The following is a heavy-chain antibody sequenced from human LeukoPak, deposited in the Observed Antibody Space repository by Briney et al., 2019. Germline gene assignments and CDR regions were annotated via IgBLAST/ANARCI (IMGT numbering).Heavy chain of an antibody. J-gene: IGHJ6*02. V-gene: IGHV1-18*01. Sequence: ASVKVSRKASGYTFTSYGISWVRQAPGQGLEWMGWISAYNGNTNYAQKLQGRVTMTTDTSTSTAYMELRSLRSDDTAVYYCARERPGSSWYTDNYGMDVWGQGTTVTVSS. D-gene: IGHD6-13*01. CDR2: ISAYNGNT. CDR1: GYTFTSYG. CDR3: ARERPGSSWYTDNYGMDV.